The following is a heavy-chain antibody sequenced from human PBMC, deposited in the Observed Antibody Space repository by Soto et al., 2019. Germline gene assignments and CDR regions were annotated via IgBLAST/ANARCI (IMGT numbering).Heavy chain of an antibody. CDR2: IIPIFGTA. V-gene: IGHV1-69*06. J-gene: IGHJ6*02. CDR3: ARVAVAGGYYYYGMDV. D-gene: IGHD6-19*01. CDR1: GGTFSSYA. Sequence: SVKVSFKASGGTFSSYAISWLRQAPGQGLEWMGGIIPIFGTANYAQKFQGRVTITADKSTSTAYMELSSLRSEDTAVYYCARVAVAGGYYYYGMDVWGQGTTVTVSS.